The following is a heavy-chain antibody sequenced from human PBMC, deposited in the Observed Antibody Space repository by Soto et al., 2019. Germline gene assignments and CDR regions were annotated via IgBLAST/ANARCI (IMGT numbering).Heavy chain of an antibody. CDR2: ITGSAGNT. CDR3: AKDMGMSGGTYYGAFDY. CDR1: GFIFRTYA. V-gene: IGHV3-23*01. Sequence: EVQLLESGGGLVRPGGSLRLSCAASGFIFRTYAMSWVRQSPGKGLEWVSSITGSAGNTYSAASVKGRFTISRDNAKNTLYLQMDSLRVDDTAVYYCAKDMGMSGGTYYGAFDYWGQGTLVTVSS. D-gene: IGHD1-26*01. J-gene: IGHJ4*02.